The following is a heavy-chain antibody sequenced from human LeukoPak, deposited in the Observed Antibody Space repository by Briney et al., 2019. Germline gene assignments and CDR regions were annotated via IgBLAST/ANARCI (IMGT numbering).Heavy chain of an antibody. Sequence: GASVKVSCKASGGTFSSYAISWVRQAPGQGLEWMGGIIPIFGTANYAQKFQGRVTITADESTSTAYMELSSLRSEDTAVYYCASSYCSSTSCYYHYGMDVWGQGTTVTVSS. J-gene: IGHJ6*02. CDR3: ASSYCSSTSCYYHYGMDV. V-gene: IGHV1-69*13. CDR1: GGTFSSYA. D-gene: IGHD2-2*01. CDR2: IIPIFGTA.